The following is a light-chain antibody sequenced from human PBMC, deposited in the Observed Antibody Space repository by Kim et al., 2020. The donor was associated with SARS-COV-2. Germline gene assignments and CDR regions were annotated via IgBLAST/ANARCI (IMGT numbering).Light chain of an antibody. CDR1: QTVGANF. J-gene: IGKJ1*01. CDR3: QQYGGSPWT. CDR2: DAS. V-gene: IGKV3-20*01. Sequence: DIVLTQSPGTLSLSPGKTATLSCRASQTVGANFLAWYQQKPGQAPRLLIYDASTRASGIPDRFSGSGSGTDFTLTISRLEPEDFAVYSCQQYGGSPWTFGQGTKVDIK.